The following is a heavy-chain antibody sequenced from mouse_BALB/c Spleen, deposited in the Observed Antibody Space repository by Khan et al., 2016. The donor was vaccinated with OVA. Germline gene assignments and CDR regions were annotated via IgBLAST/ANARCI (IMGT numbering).Heavy chain of an antibody. V-gene: IGHV1S81*02. CDR3: TKSEYGTFAY. Sequence: QVRLQQSGAELVKPGASVRLSCKASGYSFTSYYLYWVKQRPGQGLEWIGDINPSNGGTNFNEKFKIKATLTVDKSSSTAYMQLSSLTSEDSAVYYGTKSEYGTFAYWGRGTLVTVSA. J-gene: IGHJ3*01. CDR2: INPSNGGT. D-gene: IGHD2-1*01. CDR1: GYSFTSYY.